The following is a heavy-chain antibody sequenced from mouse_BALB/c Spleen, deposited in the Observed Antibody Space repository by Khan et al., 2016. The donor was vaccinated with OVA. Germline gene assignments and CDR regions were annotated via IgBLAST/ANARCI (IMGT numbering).Heavy chain of an antibody. CDR3: ARDYYIYDEGFAY. Sequence: VQLQESGPGLVAPSQSLSITCTVSGFSLTGYGVNWVRQPPGKGLEWLGMIRGDGSTDYNAALKSRLSISKDNSKSQVFLKMNSLQTDDTARYYGARDYYIYDEGFAYWGQGTLVTVSA. V-gene: IGHV2-6-7*01. CDR1: GFSLTGYG. J-gene: IGHJ3*01. D-gene: IGHD2-12*01. CDR2: IRGDGST.